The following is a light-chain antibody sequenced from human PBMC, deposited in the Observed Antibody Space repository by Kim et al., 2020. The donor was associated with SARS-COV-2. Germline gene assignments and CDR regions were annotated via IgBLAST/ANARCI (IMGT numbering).Light chain of an antibody. V-gene: IGLV3-1*01. Sequence: SVSPGQTASITGSGDKLGDKYACWYQQKPGQSPVLVIYQDSNRPSGIPERFSGSNSGNTATLTISGTQAMDEDDYYCQAWDSSTVVFGGGTQLTVL. CDR2: QDS. CDR3: QAWDSSTVV. J-gene: IGLJ2*01. CDR1: KLGDKY.